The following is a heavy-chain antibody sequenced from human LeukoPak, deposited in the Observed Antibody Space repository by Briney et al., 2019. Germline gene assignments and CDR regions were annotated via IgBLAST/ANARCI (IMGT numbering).Heavy chain of an antibody. Sequence: GGSLRLSCTATGFTFSNFGMAWVRQAPGQGLEWVSTISGSGTNVHQADSVKGRFTISRDNFRSTVYLQMNSLRADDTAVYYCAKDAGPQQLVFFDSWGQGTPVTVSS. J-gene: IGHJ4*02. V-gene: IGHV3-23*01. D-gene: IGHD6-6*01. CDR2: ISGSGTNV. CDR1: GFTFSNFG. CDR3: AKDAGPQQLVFFDS.